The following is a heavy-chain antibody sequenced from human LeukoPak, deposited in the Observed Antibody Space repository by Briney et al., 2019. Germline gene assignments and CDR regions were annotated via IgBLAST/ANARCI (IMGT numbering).Heavy chain of an antibody. J-gene: IGHJ6*03. CDR1: GYTFTGYY. D-gene: IGHD3-10*01. CDR2: INPNSGGT. Sequence: AASVKVSCKASGYTFTGYYMHWVRQAPGQGLEWMGWINPNSGGTNYAQKFQGRVTMTRDTFISTAYMELSRLRSDDTAMYYCAISGLWFGEAYYYDVDVWGKGTTVTVSS. CDR3: AISGLWFGEAYYYDVDV. V-gene: IGHV1-2*02.